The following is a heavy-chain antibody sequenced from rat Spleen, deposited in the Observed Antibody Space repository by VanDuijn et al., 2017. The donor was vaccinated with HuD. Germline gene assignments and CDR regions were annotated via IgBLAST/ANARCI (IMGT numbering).Heavy chain of an antibody. V-gene: IGHV5-58*01. D-gene: IGHD1-2*01. CDR1: GFTFSGYW. CDR3: AKDVNYFSTYPFYVFDA. CDR2: INPDGGST. Sequence: EVKLVESGGGLVQPGRSLKLSCVASGFTFSGYWMYWIRQTPGKGLEWVSSINPDGGSTYYPDSVKGRFTISRDNAANTVYLQMDSLTSEDTASYYCAKDVNYFSTYPFYVFDAWGQGASVTVSS. J-gene: IGHJ4*01.